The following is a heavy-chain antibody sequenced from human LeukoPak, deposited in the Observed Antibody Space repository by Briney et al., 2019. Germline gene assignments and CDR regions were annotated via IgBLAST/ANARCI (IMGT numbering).Heavy chain of an antibody. D-gene: IGHD6-13*01. V-gene: IGHV3-11*06. CDR2: ISSSSSYT. J-gene: IGHJ4*02. Sequence: GGSLRLSCAASGFTFSDYYMSWIRQAPGKGLEWVSYISSSSSYTNYADSVKGRFTISRDSAKNSLYLQMNSLRAEDTAAYYCARDAYSSSWDVDYWGQGTLVTVSS. CDR3: ARDAYSSSWDVDY. CDR1: GFTFSDYY.